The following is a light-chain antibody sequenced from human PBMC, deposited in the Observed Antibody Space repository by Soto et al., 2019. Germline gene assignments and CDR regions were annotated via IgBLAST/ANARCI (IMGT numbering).Light chain of an antibody. Sequence: EIVMTQSPATLSVSPGERATLSCRASQSVSGNLAWYQLKPGQAPWLLIYDASTRATGIPARFSGSGSGTEFTLTISSPQSEDFAVYYCQQYNNWPRTFGQGTKVEIK. CDR3: QQYNNWPRT. J-gene: IGKJ1*01. V-gene: IGKV3-15*01. CDR2: DAS. CDR1: QSVSGN.